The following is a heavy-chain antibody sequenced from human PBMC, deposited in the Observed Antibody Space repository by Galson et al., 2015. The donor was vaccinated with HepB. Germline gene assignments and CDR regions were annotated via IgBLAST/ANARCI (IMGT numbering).Heavy chain of an antibody. Sequence: SLRLSCAASGFTFSSYWMSWVRQAPGKGLEWVANIKQDGSEKYYVDSVKGRFTISRDNAKNSLYLQMNSLRAEDTAVYYCARPKDYDFWSGYYTATFDYWGQGTLVTVSS. CDR1: GFTFSSYW. V-gene: IGHV3-7*03. D-gene: IGHD3-3*01. CDR3: ARPKDYDFWSGYYTATFDY. J-gene: IGHJ4*02. CDR2: IKQDGSEK.